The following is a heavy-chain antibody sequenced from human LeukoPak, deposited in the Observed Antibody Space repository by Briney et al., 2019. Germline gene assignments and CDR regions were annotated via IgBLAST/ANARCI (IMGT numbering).Heavy chain of an antibody. Sequence: GGSLRLSCAASGFTFSSNSMNWVRQAPGKGLEWVSAISGSGGSTYYADSVKGRFTTARDDYKNTLYLQMNRLRAEDTAVYHCAKGVLWGQGTLVTVSS. CDR2: ISGSGGST. J-gene: IGHJ4*02. V-gene: IGHV3-23*01. CDR3: AKGVL. CDR1: GFTFSSNS.